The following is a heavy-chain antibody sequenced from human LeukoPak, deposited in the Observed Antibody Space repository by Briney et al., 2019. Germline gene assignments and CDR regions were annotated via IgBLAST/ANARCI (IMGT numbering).Heavy chain of an antibody. CDR2: ISSSGSTI. J-gene: IGHJ4*02. Sequence: PGGSLRLSCAASGFTFSSYEMNWVRQAPGKGLEWVSYISSSGSTIYYADSVKGRFTISRDNAKNSLYLQMNSLRAEDTAVYYCAREGGGGYSYGYVYWGQGTLVTVPS. D-gene: IGHD5-18*01. CDR3: AREGGGGYSYGYVY. CDR1: GFTFSSYE. V-gene: IGHV3-48*03.